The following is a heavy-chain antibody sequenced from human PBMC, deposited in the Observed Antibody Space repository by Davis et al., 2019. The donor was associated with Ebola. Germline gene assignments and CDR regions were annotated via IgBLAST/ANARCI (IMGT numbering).Heavy chain of an antibody. CDR3: ARERFLEWLLYRYGAFDI. V-gene: IGHV3-48*04. CDR1: GFTFSSYS. J-gene: IGHJ3*02. CDR2: ISSSSSTI. D-gene: IGHD3-3*01. Sequence: GESLKISCAAPGFTFSSYSMNWVRQAPGKGLEWVSYISSSSSTIYYADSVKGRFTISRDNAKNSLYLQMNSLRAEDTAVYYCARERFLEWLLYRYGAFDIWGQGTMVTVSS.